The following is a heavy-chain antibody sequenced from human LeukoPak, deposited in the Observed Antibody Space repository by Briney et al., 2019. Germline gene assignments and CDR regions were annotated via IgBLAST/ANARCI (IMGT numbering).Heavy chain of an antibody. Sequence: SETLSLTCTVSGASIVGSYWTWIRQSPGEGLQYVGYIYNTVDVNYSPSLKSRVTISIDMSRNQFSLTLNSVTTADTAIYYCARGRHYDITGFNPPYYFDSWGQGALVTVSS. CDR1: GASIVGSY. D-gene: IGHD3-9*01. CDR2: IYNTVDV. CDR3: ARGRHYDITGFNPPYYFDS. V-gene: IGHV4-59*01. J-gene: IGHJ4*02.